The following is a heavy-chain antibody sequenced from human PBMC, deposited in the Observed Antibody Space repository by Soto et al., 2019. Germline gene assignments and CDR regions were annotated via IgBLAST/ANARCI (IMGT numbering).Heavy chain of an antibody. Sequence: QVQLVESGGGVVQPGRSLRLSCAASGFTFSSYGMHWVRQAPGKGLEWVAVISYDGSNKYYADSVKGRFTISRDNSKNTLYLQMNSLRAEDTAVYYCAKVDPYESVANIDYWGQGTLVTVSS. D-gene: IGHD2-15*01. V-gene: IGHV3-30*18. J-gene: IGHJ4*02. CDR1: GFTFSSYG. CDR3: AKVDPYESVANIDY. CDR2: ISYDGSNK.